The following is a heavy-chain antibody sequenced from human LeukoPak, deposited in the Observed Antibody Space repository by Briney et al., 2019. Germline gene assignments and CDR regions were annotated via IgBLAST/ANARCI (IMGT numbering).Heavy chain of an antibody. CDR1: GFTFSRYG. CDR3: AKDSTPTTYCGGDCYSDY. J-gene: IGHJ4*02. D-gene: IGHD2-21*02. V-gene: IGHV3-30*18. Sequence: GGSLRLSYAASGFTFSRYGMHSVRQAPGKGLEWLAVISYDGINKYYADSVKGRFTISRDNSKNTLYLQMNSLRAEDTAVYYCAKDSTPTTYCGGDCYSDYWGQGTLVTVSS. CDR2: ISYDGINK.